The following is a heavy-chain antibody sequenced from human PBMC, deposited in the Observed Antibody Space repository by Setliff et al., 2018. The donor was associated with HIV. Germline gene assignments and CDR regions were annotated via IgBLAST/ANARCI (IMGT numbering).Heavy chain of an antibody. CDR2: IIPMVSLP. D-gene: IGHD1-1*01. CDR3: ARGQLKPTGYFFDY. CDR1: GYTFTSYG. V-gene: IGHV1-69*10. J-gene: IGHJ4*02. Sequence: SVKVSCKASGYTFTSYGISWVRQAPGQAFEWMGGIIPMVSLPNFAQSFLGRLTITANRSTTTAYMELSRLTSEDTAVYYCARGQLKPTGYFFDYWGLGTRVTVSS.